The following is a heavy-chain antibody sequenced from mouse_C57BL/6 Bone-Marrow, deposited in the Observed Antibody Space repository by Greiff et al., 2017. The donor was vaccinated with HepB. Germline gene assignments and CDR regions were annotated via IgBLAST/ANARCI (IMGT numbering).Heavy chain of an antibody. D-gene: IGHD1-1*01. CDR3: ARGGSSLWYFDV. Sequence: QVQLQQPGAELVKPGASVKLSCTASGYTFTSYWMHWVKQRPGRGLEWIGRIDPNSGGTKYNEKFKSKATLTVDKPTSTAYMQLSSLKSEDSAVYYCARGGSSLWYFDVWGTGTTVTVSS. J-gene: IGHJ1*03. V-gene: IGHV1-72*01. CDR1: GYTFTSYW. CDR2: IDPNSGGT.